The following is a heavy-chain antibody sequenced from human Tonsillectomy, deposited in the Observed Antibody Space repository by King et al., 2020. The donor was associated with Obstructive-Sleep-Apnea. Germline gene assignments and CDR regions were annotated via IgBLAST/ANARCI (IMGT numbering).Heavy chain of an antibody. CDR1: GFTFSNYA. V-gene: IGHV3-23*04. D-gene: IGHD4/OR15-4a*01. CDR2: ISVSGGGT. Sequence: DVQLVESGGGLVQPGGSLRLSCRASGFTFSNYAMSWVRQAPGKGLEWVSGISVSGGGTYYADSVKGRFTISRDNFKKTQYLQMNSLRADDTAAYYCATTARGDYDYYGLDVWGQGTTVIVSS. CDR3: ATTARGDYDYYGLDV. J-gene: IGHJ6*02.